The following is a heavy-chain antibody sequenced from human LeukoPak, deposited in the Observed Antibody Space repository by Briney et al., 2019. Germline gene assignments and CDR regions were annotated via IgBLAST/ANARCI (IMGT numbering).Heavy chain of an antibody. CDR3: ARDGTYYYDSSGYGFDY. V-gene: IGHV3-7*01. CDR2: IKQDGSEK. D-gene: IGHD3-22*01. CDR1: GFTFSSYW. Sequence: PGGSLRLSCAASGFTFSSYWMSWVRQAPGKGLEWVANIKQDGSEKYYVDSVKGRFTISRDNAKNSLYLQMNSLRAEDTAVYYCARDGTYYYDSSGYGFDYWGQGTLVTVSS. J-gene: IGHJ4*02.